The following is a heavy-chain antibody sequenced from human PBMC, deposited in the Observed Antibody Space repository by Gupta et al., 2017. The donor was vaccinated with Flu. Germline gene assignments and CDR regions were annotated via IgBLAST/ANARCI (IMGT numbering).Heavy chain of an antibody. Sequence: HWVRQGPGKGLEWLGGIDPKAGEIIYAQKFQGRVTMTEDTSTDTAHMELSSLRSEDTAVYYCATVLYVGLRGIDPFDYWGQGTLVIVSS. CDR3: ATVLYVGLRGIDPFDY. CDR2: IDPKAGEI. V-gene: IGHV1-24*01. J-gene: IGHJ4*02. D-gene: IGHD3-10*02.